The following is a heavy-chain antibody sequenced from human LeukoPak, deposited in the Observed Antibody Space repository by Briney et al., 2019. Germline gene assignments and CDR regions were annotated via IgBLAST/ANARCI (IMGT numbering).Heavy chain of an antibody. CDR3: AIQRGYSYGPYEENWFDP. Sequence: MTSETLSLTCTVSGYSISSGYYWGWIRQPPGKGLEWIGSIYHSGSTYYNPSLKSRVTISVDTSKNQFSLKLSSVTAADTAVYYCAIQRGYSYGPYEENWFDPWGQGTLVTVTS. J-gene: IGHJ5*02. CDR2: IYHSGST. V-gene: IGHV4-38-2*02. D-gene: IGHD5-18*01. CDR1: GYSISSGYY.